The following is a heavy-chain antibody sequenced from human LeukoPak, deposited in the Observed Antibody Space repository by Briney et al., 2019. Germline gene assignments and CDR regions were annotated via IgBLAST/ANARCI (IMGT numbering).Heavy chain of an antibody. D-gene: IGHD3-10*01. V-gene: IGHV3-48*03. Sequence: GGSLRLSCAASGFIFSSYEMNWVRQAPGKGLEWVSYISSSGSTIYYADSVKGRFTISRDNAKNSLYLQMNSLRAEDTAVYYCARDVYYYGSGSYFLPYYYYYYMDVWGKGTTVTISS. J-gene: IGHJ6*03. CDR3: ARDVYYYGSGSYFLPYYYYYYMDV. CDR1: GFIFSSYE. CDR2: ISSSGSTI.